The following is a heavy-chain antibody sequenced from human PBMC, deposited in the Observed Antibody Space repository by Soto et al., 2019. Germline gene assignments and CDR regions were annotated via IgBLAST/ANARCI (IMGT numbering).Heavy chain of an antibody. Sequence: SETLSLTCTVSGGSISSYYWSWIRQPPGKGLEWIGYIYYSVTTNYNPSLRSRVTISVDTSKNQFSLKLSSVTAADTAVYYCARGPTYYYDSSGYYLFDYWGQGTLVTVSS. D-gene: IGHD3-22*01. CDR2: IYYSVTT. CDR3: ARGPTYYYDSSGYYLFDY. J-gene: IGHJ4*02. V-gene: IGHV4-59*01. CDR1: GGSISSYY.